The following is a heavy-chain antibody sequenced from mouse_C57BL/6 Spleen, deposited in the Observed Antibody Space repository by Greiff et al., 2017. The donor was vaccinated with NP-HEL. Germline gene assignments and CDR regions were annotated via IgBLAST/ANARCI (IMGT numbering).Heavy chain of an antibody. D-gene: IGHD2-3*01. CDR2: ISGGGGNT. J-gene: IGHJ3*01. Sequence: EVHLVESGGGLVKPGGSLKLSCAASGFTFSSYTMSWVRQTPEKRLEWVATISGGGGNTYYPDSVKGRFTISRDNAKNTLYLQMSSLRSEDTALYYCARLYDGYFAYWGQGTLVTVSA. V-gene: IGHV5-9*01. CDR1: GFTFSSYT. CDR3: ARLYDGYFAY.